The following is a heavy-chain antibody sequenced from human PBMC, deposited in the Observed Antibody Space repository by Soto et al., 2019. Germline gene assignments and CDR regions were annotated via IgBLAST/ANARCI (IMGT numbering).Heavy chain of an antibody. CDR2: IYSGGST. CDR3: ARGPGGFGDFSLDY. V-gene: IGHV4-4*07. Sequence: QVQLQESGPGLVKPSETLTLTCTVSGGSINSYYWSWIRQPAGKGLEWIGRIYSGGSTNYNPSLKSRLTVSVDTSKNQFSLKLTSVTAADTGVYYCARGPGGFGDFSLDYWGQGTLVTVSS. D-gene: IGHD3-10*01. J-gene: IGHJ4*02. CDR1: GGSINSYY.